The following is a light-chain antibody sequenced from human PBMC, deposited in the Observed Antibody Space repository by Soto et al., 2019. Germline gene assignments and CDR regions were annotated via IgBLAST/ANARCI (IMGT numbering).Light chain of an antibody. V-gene: IGKV3-15*01. Sequence: EIVMTQSPATLSVSPGERATLSCRASQSVSSNLAWYQHKPGQAPRLLIYGASTRATGIPARFSGSGSGTEFTLTISSLQSEDFAVYYCQQYNTAWTFGQGTKWIS. CDR1: QSVSSN. CDR2: GAS. CDR3: QQYNTAWT. J-gene: IGKJ1*01.